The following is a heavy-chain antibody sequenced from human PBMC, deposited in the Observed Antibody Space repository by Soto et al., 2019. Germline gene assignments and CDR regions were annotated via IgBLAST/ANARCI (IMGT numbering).Heavy chain of an antibody. J-gene: IGHJ5*02. Sequence: GGSLRLSCAASGFTFNTYGMNWVRQAPGKGLEWVAVIWFDGSNKYYADSVRGRFTISRDNSKNTLYLQMNSLTAEDTAVYYCARDGYSSGWSEEAWFDPWGQGTLVTVSS. CDR1: GFTFNTYG. D-gene: IGHD6-19*01. CDR2: IWFDGSNK. CDR3: ARDGYSSGWSEEAWFDP. V-gene: IGHV3-33*01.